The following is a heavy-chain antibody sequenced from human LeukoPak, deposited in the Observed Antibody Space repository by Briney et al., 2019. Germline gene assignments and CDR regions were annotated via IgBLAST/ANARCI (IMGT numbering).Heavy chain of an antibody. D-gene: IGHD3-22*01. CDR2: IYYSGST. V-gene: IGHV4-39*01. CDR3: VSYTKIHYDSSGYAS. CDR1: GGSISSSSYY. Sequence: SETLSLTCTVSGGSISSSSYYWGWIRQPPGKGLEWIGSIYYSGSTYYNPSLKSRVTISVDTSKNQFSLKLSSVTAADTAVYYCVSYTKIHYDSSGYASWGQGTLVTVSS. J-gene: IGHJ5*02.